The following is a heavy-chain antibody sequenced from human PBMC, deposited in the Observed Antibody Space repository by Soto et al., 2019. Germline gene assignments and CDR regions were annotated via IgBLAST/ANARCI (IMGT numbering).Heavy chain of an antibody. CDR2: TYYKSKWNN. Sequence: SHTLSLTCVSSGDRVASNSAGWNLISQSPSRGLEWLGRTYYKSKWNNDYALSVKSRITINPDTSKNQFSLHLYSVTPEDTAVYYCTGITWFRGMDVWGQGTPVTVSS. J-gene: IGHJ6*02. CDR3: TGITWFRGMDV. CDR1: GDRVASNSAG. D-gene: IGHD3-10*01. V-gene: IGHV6-1*01.